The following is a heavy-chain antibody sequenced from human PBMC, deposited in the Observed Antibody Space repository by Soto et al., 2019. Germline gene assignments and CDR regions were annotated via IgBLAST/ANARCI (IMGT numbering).Heavy chain of an antibody. CDR1: GGTFSSYA. D-gene: IGHD5-18*01. Sequence: VASVKVSCKASGGTFSSYAISWVRQAPGQGLEWMGGIIPIFGTANYAQKFQGRVTITADKSTSTAYMELSSLRSEDTAVYYCASNFRDTAMVKYYYYGMDVWGQGTTVTVSS. CDR2: IIPIFGTA. V-gene: IGHV1-69*06. J-gene: IGHJ6*02. CDR3: ASNFRDTAMVKYYYYGMDV.